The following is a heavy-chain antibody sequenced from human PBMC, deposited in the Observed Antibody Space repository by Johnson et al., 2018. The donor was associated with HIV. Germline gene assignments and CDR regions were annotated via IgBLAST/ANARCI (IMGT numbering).Heavy chain of an antibody. CDR1: GFTFSSYG. J-gene: IGHJ3*02. CDR2: ISYDGSNK. D-gene: IGHD3-22*01. CDR3: AKYYYDSSGRYMTYAFDM. V-gene: IGHV3-30-3*02. Sequence: QVQLVESGGGVVQPGGSLRLSCAASGFTFSSYGMHWVRQAPGKGLEWVAVISYDGSNKYYADSVKGRFTISRDNSKNTLYLQMNSLRAEDTALYYCAKYYYDSSGRYMTYAFDMWGQGTMVIVSS.